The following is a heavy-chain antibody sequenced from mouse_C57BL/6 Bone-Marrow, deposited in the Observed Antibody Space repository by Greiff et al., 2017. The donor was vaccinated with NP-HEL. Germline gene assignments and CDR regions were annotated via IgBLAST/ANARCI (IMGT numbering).Heavy chain of an antibody. J-gene: IGHJ3*01. CDR2: IDPENGDT. CDR1: GFNIKDDY. D-gene: IGHD4-1*01. CDR3: TTLTGTGPWFAY. Sequence: VQLQQSGAELVRPGASVKLSCTASGFNIKDDYMHWVKQRPEQGLEWIGWIDPENGDTEYASKFQGKATITADTSSTTAYLQLSSLTSEDTAVYYGTTLTGTGPWFAYWGQGTLVTVSA. V-gene: IGHV14-4*01.